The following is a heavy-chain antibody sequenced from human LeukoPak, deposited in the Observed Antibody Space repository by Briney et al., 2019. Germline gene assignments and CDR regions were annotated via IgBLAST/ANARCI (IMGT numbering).Heavy chain of an antibody. CDR2: VNHSGST. CDR1: GGSFSGYY. J-gene: IGHJ3*02. D-gene: IGHD3-10*01. CDR3: ARGCVTMVRGVIITYAFDI. Sequence: SETLSLTCAVYGGSFSGYYWSWIRQPPGKGLEWIGEVNHSGSTNYNPFLKSRVTISVDTSKNQFSLKLSSVTAADTAVYYCARGCVTMVRGVIITYAFDIWGQGTMVTVSS. V-gene: IGHV4-34*01.